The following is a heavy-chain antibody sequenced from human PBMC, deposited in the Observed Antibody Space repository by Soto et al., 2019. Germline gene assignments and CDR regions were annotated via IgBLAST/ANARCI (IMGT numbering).Heavy chain of an antibody. CDR1: VCTVSSNY. V-gene: IGHV3-53*02. J-gene: IGHJ4*02. Sequence: EVQLVETGGGLIQPGGSLRLSCAASVCTVSSNYMSWVRQAPGKGLEWVSIIYSGGSTHYAPSVKGRFTISRDNSKNTLYLQMNSLSAEDTAVYYCARGLNFYDHSGYYYYWGQGTLVTVSP. D-gene: IGHD3-22*01. CDR2: IYSGGST. CDR3: ARGLNFYDHSGYYYY.